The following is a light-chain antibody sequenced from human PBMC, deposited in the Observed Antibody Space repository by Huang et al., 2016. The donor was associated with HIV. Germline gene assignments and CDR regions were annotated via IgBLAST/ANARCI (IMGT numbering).Light chain of an antibody. CDR2: WAS. J-gene: IGKJ2*01. V-gene: IGKV4-1*01. Sequence: DIVMTQSPDSLAVSLGERATINCKSSQSVLYSSNNKNYLSWYQQKPGQSPKLLISWASTRESGVPDRFSGSGSGTDFTLTISSLQAEDVAVYYCHQYCNTRYTFGQGTKLEIK. CDR3: HQYCNTRYT. CDR1: QSVLYSSNNKNY.